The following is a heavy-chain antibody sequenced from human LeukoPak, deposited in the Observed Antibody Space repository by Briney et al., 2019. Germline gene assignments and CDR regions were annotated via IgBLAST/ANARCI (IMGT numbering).Heavy chain of an antibody. CDR1: GFTFSTYS. CDR3: ARHDYTPHFDY. D-gene: IGHD4-11*01. CDR2: ISSSSSYI. V-gene: IGHV3-21*01. Sequence: GGSLRLSCVASGFTFSTYSMNWVRQAPGKGLEWVSSISSSSSYIYYADSVKGRFTISRDNAKNSLYLQMNSLRAEDMAAYYCARHDYTPHFDYWGQGTLVTVSS. J-gene: IGHJ4*02.